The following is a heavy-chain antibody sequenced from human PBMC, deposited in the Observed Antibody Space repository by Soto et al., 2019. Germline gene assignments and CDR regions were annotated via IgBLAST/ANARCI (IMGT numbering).Heavy chain of an antibody. Sequence: ASVKVSCKASGYTFTSYYMHWVRQAPGQGLEWMGRINPSGGSTSYAQKFQGRVTITADESTSTAYMELSSLRSEDTAVCYCAREGRAMIVVVANYYYYGMDVWGQGTTVTVSS. CDR3: AREGRAMIVVVANYYYYGMDV. J-gene: IGHJ6*02. CDR1: GYTFTSYY. V-gene: IGHV1-46*01. D-gene: IGHD3-22*01. CDR2: INPSGGST.